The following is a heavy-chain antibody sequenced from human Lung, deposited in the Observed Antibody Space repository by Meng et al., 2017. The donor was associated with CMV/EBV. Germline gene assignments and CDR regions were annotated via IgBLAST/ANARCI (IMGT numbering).Heavy chain of an antibody. CDR2: IIPIFGTA. CDR1: GGTFSSYA. CDR3: ARGEYQLLVYYYYYGLDV. V-gene: IGHV1-69*05. Sequence: SVXVSCKASGGTFSSYAISWVRQAPGQGLEWMGGIIPIFGTANYAQKFQGRVTITTDESTSTAYMELSSLRSEDTAVYYCARGEYQLLVYYYYYGLDVWGQRTTVTFSS. J-gene: IGHJ6*02. D-gene: IGHD2-2*01.